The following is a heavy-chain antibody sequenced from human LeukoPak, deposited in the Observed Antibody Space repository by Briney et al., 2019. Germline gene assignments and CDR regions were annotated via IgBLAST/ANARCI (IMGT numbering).Heavy chain of an antibody. V-gene: IGHV1-18*01. Sequence: ASVKVSCKASGYTFTSYDINWVRQATGQGLEWMGWISAYNGNTNYAQKLQGRVTMTTDTSTSTAYMELRSLRSDDTAVYYCARRQTEYYYYYMDVWGKGTTVTVSS. J-gene: IGHJ6*03. CDR1: GYTFTSYD. CDR3: ARRQTEYYYYYMDV. CDR2: ISAYNGNT.